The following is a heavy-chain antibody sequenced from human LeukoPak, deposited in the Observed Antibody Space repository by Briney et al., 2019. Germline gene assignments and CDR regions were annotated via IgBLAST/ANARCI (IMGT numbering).Heavy chain of an antibody. CDR3: ARSTYGSGLLDY. D-gene: IGHD3-10*01. CDR2: IYYSGST. CDR1: GGSISSGYYY. J-gene: IGHJ4*02. Sequence: SQTLSLTCTVSGGSISSGYYYWSWIRQPPGKGLEWIGYIYYSGSTYYNPSLKSRVTISVDTSKNQFSLKLSSVTAADTAVYYCARSTYGSGLLDYWGQGTLVTVSS. V-gene: IGHV4-30-4*01.